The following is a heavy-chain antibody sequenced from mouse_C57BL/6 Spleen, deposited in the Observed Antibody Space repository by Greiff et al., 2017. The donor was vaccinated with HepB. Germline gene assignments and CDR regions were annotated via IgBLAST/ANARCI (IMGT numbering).Heavy chain of an antibody. Sequence: QVQLKESGAELVKPGASVKLSCKASGYTFTEYTIHWVKQRSGQGLEWIGWFYPGSGSIKYNEKFKDKATLTADKASSTVYMELSRLTSEDSAVYFCARHEVPGYYFDYWGQGTTLTVSS. CDR2: FYPGSGSI. CDR3: ARHEVPGYYFDY. CDR1: GYTFTEYT. D-gene: IGHD2-2*01. V-gene: IGHV1-62-2*01. J-gene: IGHJ2*01.